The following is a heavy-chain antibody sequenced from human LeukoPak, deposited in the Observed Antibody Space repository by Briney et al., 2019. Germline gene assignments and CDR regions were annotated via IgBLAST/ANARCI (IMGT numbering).Heavy chain of an antibody. CDR1: GFTFDDYA. Sequence: GGSLRLSCAASGFTFDDYAMHWVRQAPGKGLEWVSGISWNSGSIGYADSVKGRFTISRDNAENSLYLQMNSLRAEDTALYYCAKAPERWLQSDAFDIWGQGTMVTVSS. V-gene: IGHV3-9*01. D-gene: IGHD5-24*01. CDR3: AKAPERWLQSDAFDI. CDR2: ISWNSGSI. J-gene: IGHJ3*02.